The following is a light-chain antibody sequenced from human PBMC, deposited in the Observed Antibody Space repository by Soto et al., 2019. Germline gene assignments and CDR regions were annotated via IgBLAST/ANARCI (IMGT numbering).Light chain of an antibody. CDR1: QGISSY. Sequence: DIQLTQSPSFLSASVGDRVTITCRASQGISSYLAWYQQKPGKAPKLLIYAASTLQSGVPSRFSGSGSGTEFTLTISSLRPEDFATYYCQQLNSYPLTFGGGTTVDIK. J-gene: IGKJ4*01. V-gene: IGKV1-9*01. CDR3: QQLNSYPLT. CDR2: AAS.